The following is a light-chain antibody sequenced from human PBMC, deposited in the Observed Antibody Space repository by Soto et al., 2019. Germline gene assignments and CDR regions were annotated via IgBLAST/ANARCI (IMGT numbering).Light chain of an antibody. CDR3: QSYDSTLSARYV. CDR2: GNN. Sequence: QSVLTQPPSVSGAPGQRVTISCTGSSSNIGANYDVHWYQHRPGTAPKLLIFGNNHRPSGVPDRFSGSKSGTSASLAITGLQAEDEGDYYCQSYDSTLSARYVFGTGTKVTVL. J-gene: IGLJ1*01. V-gene: IGLV1-40*01. CDR1: SSNIGANYD.